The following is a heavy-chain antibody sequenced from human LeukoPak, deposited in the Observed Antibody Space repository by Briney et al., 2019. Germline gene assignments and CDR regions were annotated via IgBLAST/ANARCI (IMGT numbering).Heavy chain of an antibody. V-gene: IGHV1-2*02. D-gene: IGHD6-19*01. CDR1: GYXFSDYF. J-gene: IGHJ6*02. CDR3: ARPCRQSSGWYPPYYYYAMDV. Sequence: ASVKVSCKAFGYXFSDYFIHWVRQAPGQGLEWMGWINPNSGGTKFAQKFEDRVTMTRDTSSSTAYMELSNLRSDDTAVYYCARPCRQSSGWYPPYYYYAMDVWGQGNTVTVS. CDR2: INPNSGGT.